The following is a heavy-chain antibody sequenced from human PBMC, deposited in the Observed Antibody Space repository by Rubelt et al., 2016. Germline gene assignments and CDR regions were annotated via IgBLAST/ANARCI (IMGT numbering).Heavy chain of an antibody. J-gene: IGHJ4*02. V-gene: IGHV4-34*01. CDR2: INRSGST. Sequence: QVQLQQWGAGLLKPSETLSLTCAVYGGSFSGYYWSWIRQPPGKGLEWIGEINRSGSTNYNPSLKSRVTISVDTSKNQFYLKLSSVTAADTAVYYCASELGTSYYWGQGTLVTVSS. CDR1: GGSFSGYY. D-gene: IGHD7-27*01. CDR3: ASELGTSYY.